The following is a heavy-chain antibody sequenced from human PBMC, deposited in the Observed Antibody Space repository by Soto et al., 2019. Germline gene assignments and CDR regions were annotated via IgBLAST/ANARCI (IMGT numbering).Heavy chain of an antibody. D-gene: IGHD2-2*02. CDR2: IYPGDSDT. Sequence: PXGSLKISCKGCEYSFTSYWIGWVRQMPGKGLEWMGIIYPGDSDTRYSPSFQGQVTISADKSISTAYLQWSSLKASDTAMYYCARLPLLRYCSSTSCYTDYYYGMDVWGQGTTVTVSS. CDR3: ARLPLLRYCSSTSCYTDYYYGMDV. CDR1: EYSFTSYW. V-gene: IGHV5-51*01. J-gene: IGHJ6*02.